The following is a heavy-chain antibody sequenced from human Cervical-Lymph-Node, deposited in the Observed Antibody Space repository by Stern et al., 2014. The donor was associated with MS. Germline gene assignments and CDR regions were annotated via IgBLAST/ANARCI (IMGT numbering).Heavy chain of an antibody. CDR3: ARGKPNYSWAPRGDALDF. CDR2: TNAANGNT. V-gene: IGHV1-3*01. D-gene: IGHD5-18*01. J-gene: IGHJ3*01. Sequence: QVQLVQSGAEVKNPGASVKISCKSSAYIFTEYPMHWVRQAPGQSLEWMGWTNAANGNTKYSQKFQGRLTITSDTSATTVYLELSRLTSEDTSVYYCARGKPNYSWAPRGDALDFWGQGTFVTVSS. CDR1: AYIFTEYP.